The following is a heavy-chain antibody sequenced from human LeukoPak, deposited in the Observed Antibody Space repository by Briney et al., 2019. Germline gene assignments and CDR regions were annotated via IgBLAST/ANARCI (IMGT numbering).Heavy chain of an antibody. CDR2: ISWNSGSL. J-gene: IGHJ2*01. D-gene: IGHD3-16*01. Sequence: GGSLRLSCMASGIIFDDYAMDWVRQAPGKGLEWVSDISWNSGSLAYADSVKGRFTIYRDNAKNSLYLQMNSLRTEDTAVYYCGRVLGGKQGELDIWGRGTLATVSS. V-gene: IGHV3-9*01. CDR1: GIIFDDYA. CDR3: GRVLGGKQGELDI.